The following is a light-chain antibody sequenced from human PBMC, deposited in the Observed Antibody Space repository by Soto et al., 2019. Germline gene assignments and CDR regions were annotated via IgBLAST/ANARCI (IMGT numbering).Light chain of an antibody. CDR2: RAS. CDR1: QSVSDN. V-gene: IGKV3-15*01. J-gene: IGKJ5*01. Sequence: EVLMTQSPDTLYVSPGERVTLSCRASQSVSDNLAWHQQKPGQGPRLLVYRASTSTLGIPARFSGSESGTEFTLTISSLQSEDFAVYYCQQYNSWPITFGQGTRLEIK. CDR3: QQYNSWPIT.